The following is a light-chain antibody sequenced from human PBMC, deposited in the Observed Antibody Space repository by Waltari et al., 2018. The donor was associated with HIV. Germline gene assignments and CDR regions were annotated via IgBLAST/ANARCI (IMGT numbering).Light chain of an antibody. CDR1: PGISNY. Sequence: DIQMTQSPYSLSASVGDRVPITCRASPGISNYLAWYQQKPGQVPKLLIYAASTLQSGAPSRFSGSGSGTDFTLTISSLQPEDVATYYCQKYNSAPWTFGQGTKVEIK. J-gene: IGKJ1*01. V-gene: IGKV1-27*01. CDR2: AAS. CDR3: QKYNSAPWT.